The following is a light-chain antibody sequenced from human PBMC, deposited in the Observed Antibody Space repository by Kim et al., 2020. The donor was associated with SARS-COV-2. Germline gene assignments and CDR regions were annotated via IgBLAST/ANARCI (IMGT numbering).Light chain of an antibody. CDR2: EVT. Sequence: PGQYIHTACTGTSSDVVSNNLVSWYQKPPGTAPNLMIYEVTTRPSGVPDRFSGSKSGNTASLTISGLQAEDEADYYCSSYISNTLVFGGGTQLTVL. V-gene: IGLV2-18*02. CDR1: SSDVVSNNL. J-gene: IGLJ3*02. CDR3: SSYISNTLV.